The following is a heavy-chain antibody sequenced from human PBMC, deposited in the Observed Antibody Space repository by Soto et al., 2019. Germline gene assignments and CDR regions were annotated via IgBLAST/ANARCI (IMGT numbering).Heavy chain of an antibody. D-gene: IGHD1-26*01. V-gene: IGHV3-23*01. J-gene: IGHJ2*01. CDR3: AIDFFFFQAEDGIRASVPVSAFLLNRSSDL. CDR2: ISGSGGST. Sequence: GKGLKCVSAISGSGGSTYYADSVTGRFTISRDNSKNTLYVQMKSLRAEYTDVYYCAIDFFFFQAEDGIRASVPVSAFLLNRSSDL.